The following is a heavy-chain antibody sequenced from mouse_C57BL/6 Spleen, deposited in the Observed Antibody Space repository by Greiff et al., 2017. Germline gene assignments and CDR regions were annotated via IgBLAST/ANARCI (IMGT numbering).Heavy chain of an antibody. CDR1: GFTFSSYT. Sequence: EVMLVESGGGLVKPGGSLKLSCAASGFTFSSYTMSWVRQTPEKRLEWVATISGGGGNTYYPDSVKGRFTISRDNAKNTLYLQMSSLRSEDTALYYCARRTTVVANYFDYWGKGTTLTVSS. J-gene: IGHJ2*01. D-gene: IGHD1-1*01. CDR3: ARRTTVVANYFDY. CDR2: ISGGGGNT. V-gene: IGHV5-9*01.